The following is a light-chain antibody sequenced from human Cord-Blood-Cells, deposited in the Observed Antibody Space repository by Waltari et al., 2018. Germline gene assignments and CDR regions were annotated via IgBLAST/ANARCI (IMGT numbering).Light chain of an antibody. CDR2: WAS. J-gene: IGKJ3*01. CDR1: QSVLYSSNNKNY. Sequence: DIVMTQSPDSLAVSLGERATIHCKSSQSVLYSSNNKNYLAWYQQKPGQPPKLLIYWASTRESGVPDRFSGSGSGTDFTLTISSLQAEDVAVYYCQQYYSTPFTFGPGTKVDIE. CDR3: QQYYSTPFT. V-gene: IGKV4-1*01.